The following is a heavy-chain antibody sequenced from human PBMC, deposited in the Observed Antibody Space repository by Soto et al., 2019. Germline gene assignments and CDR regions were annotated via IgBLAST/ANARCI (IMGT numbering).Heavy chain of an antibody. D-gene: IGHD1-1*01. CDR3: ANPIPKTGTTFGC. CDR1: GFTFSSYA. CDR2: ISSNGGST. V-gene: IGHV3-64*04. J-gene: IGHJ4*02. Sequence: PGGSLRLSCSASGFTFSSYAMHWVRQAPGKGLEYVSAISSNGGSTYYADSVKGRFTISRDNSKDTLYLQMSSLRAEDTAVYYCANPIPKTGTTFGCWGQGTLVTVSS.